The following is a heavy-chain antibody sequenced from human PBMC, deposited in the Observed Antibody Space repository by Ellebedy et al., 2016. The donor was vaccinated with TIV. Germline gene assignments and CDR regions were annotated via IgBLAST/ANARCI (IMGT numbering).Heavy chain of an antibody. V-gene: IGHV4-39*01. Sequence: SETLSLTCTVSGGSISSSSYYWGWIRQPPGKGLEWIGSIYYSGSTYYNPSLKSRVTISVDTSKNQFSLKLSSVTAADTAVYYCASTQPRETVIHRYYYYGMDVWGQGTTVTVSS. J-gene: IGHJ6*02. CDR1: GGSISSSSYY. D-gene: IGHD4-17*01. CDR3: ASTQPRETVIHRYYYYGMDV. CDR2: IYYSGST.